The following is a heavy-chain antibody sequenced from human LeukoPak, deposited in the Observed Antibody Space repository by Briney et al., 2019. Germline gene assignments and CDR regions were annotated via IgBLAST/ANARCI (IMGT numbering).Heavy chain of an antibody. CDR1: GFTFNSYA. V-gene: IGHV3-30*01. CDR3: ARDLPLYV. J-gene: IGHJ4*02. CDR2: ISYDGSNK. Sequence: QPGRSLRLSCAASGFTFNSYAMHWVRQAPGKGLEWVAVISYDGSNKYYADSVKGRFTISRDNSKNTLYLQMNSLRAEDTAVYYCARDLPLYVWGQGTLVTVSS. D-gene: IGHD2-2*02.